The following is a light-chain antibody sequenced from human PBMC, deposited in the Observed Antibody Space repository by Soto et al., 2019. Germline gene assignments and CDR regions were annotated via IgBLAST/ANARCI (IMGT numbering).Light chain of an antibody. V-gene: IGKV3-15*01. CDR3: QQYGSSPGT. CDR2: GAS. J-gene: IGKJ1*01. CDR1: QSLNIN. Sequence: EVVLTQSPATLSVSPGEGATLSCRASQSLNINLAWYQQKPGQAPRLLIYGASTRATDVPARFSGSGSGTEFTLTISRLEPEDFAVYYCQQYGSSPGTFGQGTKVEIK.